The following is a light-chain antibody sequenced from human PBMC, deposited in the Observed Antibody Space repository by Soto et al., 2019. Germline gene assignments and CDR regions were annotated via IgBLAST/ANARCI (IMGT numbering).Light chain of an antibody. CDR2: DDS. CDR1: QSVSGW. CDR3: QQYFSCSPWT. J-gene: IGKJ1*01. Sequence: DIQMTQSPPTLSASVGDRVTITCRASQSVSGWVAWYQQKPGKAPKLLIYDDSSLQGGVPSRFSGSGSGTEYTLTISSLQPDDSASYYCQQYFSCSPWTFGQGTRVEVK. V-gene: IGKV1-5*01.